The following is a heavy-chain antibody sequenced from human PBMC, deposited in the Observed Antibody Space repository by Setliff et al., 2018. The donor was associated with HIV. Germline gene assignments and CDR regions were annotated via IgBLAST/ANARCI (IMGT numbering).Heavy chain of an antibody. D-gene: IGHD3-22*01. V-gene: IGHV3-21*01. CDR3: ARDLEYYYDSSGYPLDY. CDR1: GFTFSSYS. Sequence: LRLSCAASGFTFSSYSMNWVRQAPGKGLEWVSSISSSSSYIYYADSVKGRFTISRDNAKNSLYLQMNSLRAEDTAVYYCARDLEYYYDSSGYPLDYWGQGTLVTVSS. J-gene: IGHJ4*02. CDR2: ISSSSSYI.